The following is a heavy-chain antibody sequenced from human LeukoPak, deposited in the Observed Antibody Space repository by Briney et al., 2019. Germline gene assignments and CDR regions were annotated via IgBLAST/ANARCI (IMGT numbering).Heavy chain of an antibody. CDR2: ISAYNGNT. V-gene: IGHV1-18*01. Sequence: WASVKVSCKASGYTFTSYGTSWVRQAPGQGLEWMGWISAYNGNTNYAQKLQGRVTMTTDTSTSTAYMVLRSLRSDDTAVYYCARDHDILTGYYASEYFQHWGQGTLVTVSS. CDR3: ARDHDILTGYYASEYFQH. CDR1: GYTFTSYG. J-gene: IGHJ1*01. D-gene: IGHD3-9*01.